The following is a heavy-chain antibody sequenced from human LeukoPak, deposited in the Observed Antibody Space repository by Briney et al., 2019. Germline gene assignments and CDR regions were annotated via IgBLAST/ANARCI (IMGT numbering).Heavy chain of an antibody. CDR2: INHSGST. Sequence: SSETLSLTCAVYGGSFSGYYWSWIRQPPGKGLEWIGEINHSGSTNYNPSLKSRVTISVDTSKNQFSLKLSSVTAADTAVYYCARLRRIVGATGGRYYYYYMDVWGKGTTVTISS. J-gene: IGHJ6*03. V-gene: IGHV4-34*01. CDR3: ARLRRIVGATGGRYYYYYMDV. D-gene: IGHD1-26*01. CDR1: GGSFSGYY.